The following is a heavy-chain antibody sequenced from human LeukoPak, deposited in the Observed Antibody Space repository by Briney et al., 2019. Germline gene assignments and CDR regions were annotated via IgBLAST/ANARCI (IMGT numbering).Heavy chain of an antibody. Sequence: PSETLSLTCTVSGGSISSYYWSWIRQPPGKGLEWIGYIYYSGSTNYNPSLKSRVTISVDTSKNQFSLKLSSVTAADTAVYYCARGARMTFDYWGQGTLVTVSS. D-gene: IGHD2-15*01. V-gene: IGHV4-59*01. J-gene: IGHJ4*02. CDR2: IYYSGST. CDR3: ARGARMTFDY. CDR1: GGSISSYY.